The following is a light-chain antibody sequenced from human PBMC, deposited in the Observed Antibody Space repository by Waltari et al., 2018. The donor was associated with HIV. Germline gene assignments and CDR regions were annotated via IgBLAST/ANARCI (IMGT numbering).Light chain of an antibody. CDR1: QSISSY. J-gene: IGKJ1*01. V-gene: IGKV1-39*01. CDR2: AAS. CDR3: QQSYSTL. Sequence: IQMTQSPSSLSASVGDRVTITCRASQSISSYLNWYQQKPGKAPKLLIYAASSLQSGVPSRFSGSGSGTDFTLTISSLQPEDFATYYCQQSYSTLFGQGTKVEIK.